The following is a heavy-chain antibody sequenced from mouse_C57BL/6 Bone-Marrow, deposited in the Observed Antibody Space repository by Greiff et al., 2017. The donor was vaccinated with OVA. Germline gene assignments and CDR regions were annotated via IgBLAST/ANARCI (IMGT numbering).Heavy chain of an antibody. Sequence: EVKLVESGGGLVQPGGSLKLSCAASGFTFSDYYMYWVRQTPEKRLEWVAYISNGGGSTYYPDTVKGRFTISRDKAKNTLYLQMSRLKSEDTAMYYCARYYYGLYAMDYWGQGTSVTVSS. CDR1: GFTFSDYY. V-gene: IGHV5-12*01. J-gene: IGHJ4*01. CDR2: ISNGGGST. CDR3: ARYYYGLYAMDY. D-gene: IGHD1-1*01.